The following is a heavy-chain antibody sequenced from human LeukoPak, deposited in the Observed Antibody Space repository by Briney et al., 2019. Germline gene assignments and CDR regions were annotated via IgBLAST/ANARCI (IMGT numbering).Heavy chain of an antibody. CDR3: AKGLTYYDILTGFHY. CDR2: ISWNSGSI. CDR1: GFTFDDYA. V-gene: IGHV3-9*03. D-gene: IGHD3-9*01. J-gene: IGHJ4*02. Sequence: GRSLRLSCAASGFTFDDYAMHWVRQAPGKRLEWVSGISWNSGSIGYADSVKGRFTISRDNAKNSLYLQMNSLRAEDMALYYCAKGLTYYDILTGFHYWGQGTLVTVSS.